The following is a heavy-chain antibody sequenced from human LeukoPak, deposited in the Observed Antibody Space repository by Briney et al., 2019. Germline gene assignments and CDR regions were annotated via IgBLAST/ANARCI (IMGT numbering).Heavy chain of an antibody. D-gene: IGHD2-21*02. Sequence: PGGSLRLSCAASGFTFSTYWMHSVRHTPGKGLVWVSHINEDGCSTINADGVKSRFNIYRDNDKNTLYLKMNSLRPEDTAVFYCVRGDAYYYYYYYGMDVWGQGTTVTVSS. CDR3: VRGDAYYYYYYYGMDV. V-gene: IGHV3-74*01. CDR2: INEDGCST. CDR1: GFTFSTYW. J-gene: IGHJ6*02.